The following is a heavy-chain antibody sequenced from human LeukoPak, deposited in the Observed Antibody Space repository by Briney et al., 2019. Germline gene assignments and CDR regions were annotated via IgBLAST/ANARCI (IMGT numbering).Heavy chain of an antibody. Sequence: PGTSLRLSCAASGFIFSTYDMHWVRQAPGKGLEWVAVISRNGGIRYHADSVKGRFTISRDNSKDTLYLQMNSLRADDTAVYYCARHSTTGSIDHWGQGNLITVSS. J-gene: IGHJ4*02. D-gene: IGHD3-9*01. CDR3: ARHSTTGSIDH. CDR1: GFIFSTYD. CDR2: ISRNGGIR. V-gene: IGHV3-30-3*01.